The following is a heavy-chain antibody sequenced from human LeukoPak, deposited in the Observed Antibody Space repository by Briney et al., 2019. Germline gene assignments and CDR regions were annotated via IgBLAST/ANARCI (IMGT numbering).Heavy chain of an antibody. CDR3: ARDPVDSSGYFHYFDY. Sequence: SGTLSLTCTVSGGSISSYYWSWIRQPPGKGLEWIGYIYYSGSTNYNPSLKSRVTISVDTSKNQFSLKLSSVTAADTAVYYCARDPVDSSGYFHYFDYWGQGTLVTVSS. CDR2: IYYSGST. D-gene: IGHD3-22*01. J-gene: IGHJ4*02. V-gene: IGHV4-59*01. CDR1: GGSISSYY.